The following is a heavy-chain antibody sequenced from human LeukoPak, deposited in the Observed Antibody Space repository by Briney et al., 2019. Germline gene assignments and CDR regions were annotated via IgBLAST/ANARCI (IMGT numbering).Heavy chain of an antibody. CDR2: IYYSGST. CDR1: DGSISSSSYY. D-gene: IGHD2-15*01. CDR3: ARLGYCSGGGCFGNWFDP. J-gene: IGHJ5*02. Sequence: PSETLSLTCTVSDGSISSSSYYWGWIRQPPGKGLEWIGSIYYSGSTYYNPSLKSRVTISVDTSKNQFSLKLSSVTAADTAVYYCARLGYCSGGGCFGNWFDPWGQGTLVTVSS. V-gene: IGHV4-39*07.